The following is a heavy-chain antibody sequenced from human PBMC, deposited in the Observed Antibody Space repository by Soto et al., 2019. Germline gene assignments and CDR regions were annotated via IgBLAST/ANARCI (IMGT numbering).Heavy chain of an antibody. CDR3: ARVGYCSSTSCYPDLYYYYGMDV. Sequence: QVQLVQSGAEVKKPGSSVKVSCKASGGTFSSYAISWVRQAPGQGLEWMGGIIPIFGTANYAQKFQGRVTMTADESTSTAYMELSSLRSEDTAVYYCARVGYCSSTSCYPDLYYYYGMDVWGQGTTVTVSS. D-gene: IGHD2-2*01. J-gene: IGHJ6*02. CDR2: IIPIFGTA. V-gene: IGHV1-69*01. CDR1: GGTFSSYA.